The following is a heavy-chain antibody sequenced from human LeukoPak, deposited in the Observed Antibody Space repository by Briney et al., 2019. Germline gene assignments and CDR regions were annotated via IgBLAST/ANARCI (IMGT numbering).Heavy chain of an antibody. Sequence: SQTLSLTCTVSGGSISSGSYYWSWIRQPAGKGLEWIGRIYTSGSTNYNPSLKSRVTISVDTSKNQFSLKLSSVTAADTAVYYCARGPGDDGYNLGAFDIGGQGTMVTVSS. V-gene: IGHV4-61*02. CDR2: IYTSGST. J-gene: IGHJ3*02. CDR1: GGSISSGSYY. D-gene: IGHD5-24*01. CDR3: ARGPGDDGYNLGAFDI.